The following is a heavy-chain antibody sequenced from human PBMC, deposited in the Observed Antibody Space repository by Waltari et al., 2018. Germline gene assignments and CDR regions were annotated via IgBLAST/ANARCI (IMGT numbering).Heavy chain of an antibody. CDR3: ARPPYSSGWYELDY. Sequence: QVQLVQSGAEVKKPGASVKVSCKASGYTFTSYGISWVRQAPGQGLEWMGGISAYNGNKNYAQKLQCRVTMTTDTSTSTAYMELRSLRSYDTAVYYCARPPYSSGWYELDYWGQGTLVTVSS. CDR2: ISAYNGNK. V-gene: IGHV1-18*01. J-gene: IGHJ4*02. CDR1: GYTFTSYG. D-gene: IGHD6-19*01.